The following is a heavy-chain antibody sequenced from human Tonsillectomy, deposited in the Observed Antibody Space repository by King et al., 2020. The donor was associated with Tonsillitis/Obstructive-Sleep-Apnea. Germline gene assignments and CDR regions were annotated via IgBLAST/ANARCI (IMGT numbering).Heavy chain of an antibody. Sequence: VQLQQWGAGLLKPSETLSLTCAVYVGSFIGYYWTWIRQPPGKRPEWIGEINQSGSTNSNPSLNSRVTITVYTAKNQLALKLSSVTAADTAVYYCARGYYDYMGVLFDYWGQGTQVTVSS. V-gene: IGHV4-34*01. CDR3: ARGYYDYMGVLFDY. D-gene: IGHD3-16*01. J-gene: IGHJ4*02. CDR1: VGSFIGYY. CDR2: INQSGST.